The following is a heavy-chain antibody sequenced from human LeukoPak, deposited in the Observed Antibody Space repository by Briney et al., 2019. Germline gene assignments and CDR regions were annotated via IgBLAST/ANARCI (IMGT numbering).Heavy chain of an antibody. CDR2: MNPYSGKT. J-gene: IGHJ4*02. CDR1: GYTFTSYV. Sequence: ASVKVSCKASGYTFTSYVIMWVRQATGQELKWMGWMNPYSGKTGYAQSLQGRVTMTRNTSLSTAYVELSNLRSEDSAVYYCAIDPTHSSGCSDAYWGQGTLVTVSS. D-gene: IGHD6-19*01. V-gene: IGHV1-8*01. CDR3: AIDPTHSSGCSDAY.